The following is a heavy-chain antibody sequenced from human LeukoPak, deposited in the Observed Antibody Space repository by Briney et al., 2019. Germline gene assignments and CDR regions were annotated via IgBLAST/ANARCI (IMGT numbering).Heavy chain of an antibody. V-gene: IGHV4-34*01. Sequence: SETLSLTCAVYGGPFSGYYWSWIRQPPGKGLEWIGEINHSGSTNYNPSLKSRVTISVDTSKNQFSLKLSSVTAADTAVYYCARVFKGFDYWGQGTLVTVSS. CDR3: ARVFKGFDY. J-gene: IGHJ4*02. D-gene: IGHD3-10*02. CDR2: INHSGST. CDR1: GGPFSGYY.